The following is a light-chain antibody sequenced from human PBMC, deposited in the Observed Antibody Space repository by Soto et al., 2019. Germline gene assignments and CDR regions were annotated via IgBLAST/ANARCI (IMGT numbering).Light chain of an antibody. CDR1: QNINRW. Sequence: DIQMTQSPSTLSASVGDRVTITCRASQNINRWLAWYQQKPGKGPMLLIYDASTRATGIPARFSGSGSGTEFTLTISSLQSEDFAVYYCQQYNNWPPWTFGQGTKVDIK. J-gene: IGKJ1*01. CDR3: QQYNNWPPWT. CDR2: DAS. V-gene: IGKV1-5*01.